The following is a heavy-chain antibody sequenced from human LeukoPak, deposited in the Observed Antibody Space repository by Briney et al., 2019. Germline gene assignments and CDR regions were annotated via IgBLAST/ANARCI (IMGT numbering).Heavy chain of an antibody. CDR2: INHSGST. D-gene: IGHD6-6*01. V-gene: IGHV4-34*01. CDR3: ARSLAARPPDY. CDR1: GGSFSGYY. Sequence: SETLSLTCAVYGGSFSGYYWSWIRQPPGKGLEWIGEINHSGSTNYNPSLKSRVTISVDTSKNQFSLKLSSVTAADTAVYYCARSLAARPPDYWGQGTLVTVSS. J-gene: IGHJ4*02.